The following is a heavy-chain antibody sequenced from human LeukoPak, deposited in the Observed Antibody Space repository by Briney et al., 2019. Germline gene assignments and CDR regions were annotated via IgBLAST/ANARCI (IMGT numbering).Heavy chain of an antibody. CDR1: GFTFSSFG. CDR3: AKDVDTAMVVIDY. V-gene: IGHV3-30*18. CDR2: ISYDGSNK. Sequence: GGSLRLSCAASGFTFSSFGMHWVRQAPGKGLEWVAVISYDGSNKYYADSVKGRFTISRDNSKNTLYLQMNSLRAEDTAVYYRAKDVDTAMVVIDYWGQGALVTVSS. D-gene: IGHD5-18*01. J-gene: IGHJ4*02.